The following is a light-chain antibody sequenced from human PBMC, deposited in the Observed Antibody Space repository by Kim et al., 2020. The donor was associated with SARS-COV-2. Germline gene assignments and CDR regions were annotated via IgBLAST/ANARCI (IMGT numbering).Light chain of an antibody. CDR2: GAS. CDR1: QSVSVFSY. V-gene: IGKV3-20*01. Sequence: GQRESSSRSASQSVSVFSYLAWYQQKPGQAPRPLIYGASTRATGIPARFSGSGSGTDFTLTISRLQSEDFAVYYCQHYDSSPPYTFGQGTKLEI. CDR3: QHYDSSPPYT. J-gene: IGKJ2*01.